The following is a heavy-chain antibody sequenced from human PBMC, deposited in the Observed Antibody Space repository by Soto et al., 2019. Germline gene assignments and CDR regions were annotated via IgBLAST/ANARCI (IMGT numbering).Heavy chain of an antibody. CDR3: AKDVHYDIVTGIEYFHH. Sequence: EVELLESGGGLVQPGGSRRLSCAASGFTFSSYAMSWVRRAPGKGLEWVSGISGSGRITKYADSVKGRFIISRDNFKNTLFLQMNSLRAEDTAVYYCAKDVHYDIVTGIEYFHHWAQGTLVTVSS. CDR2: ISGSGRIT. D-gene: IGHD3-9*01. CDR1: GFTFSSYA. V-gene: IGHV3-23*01. J-gene: IGHJ1*01.